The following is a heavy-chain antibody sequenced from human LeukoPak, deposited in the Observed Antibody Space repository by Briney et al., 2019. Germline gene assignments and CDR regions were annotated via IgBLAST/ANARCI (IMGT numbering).Heavy chain of an antibody. CDR2: INPKSGGT. CDR3: ARDEDLRKVNWFDP. V-gene: IGHV1-2*02. Sequence: GASVKVSCKASGYTFTDYYMHWVRQAPGQGLEWMGWINPKSGGTNYAQKFQGRVTMTRDTSISTAYMELSSLRSDDTALYYCARDEDLRKVNWFDPWGRGTLVTVSS. J-gene: IGHJ5*02. CDR1: GYTFTDYY.